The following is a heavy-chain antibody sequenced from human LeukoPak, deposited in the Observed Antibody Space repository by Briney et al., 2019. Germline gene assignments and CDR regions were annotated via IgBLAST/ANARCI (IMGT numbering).Heavy chain of an antibody. Sequence: GGSLRLSCAASGFTFNRHWMHWVRQAPGKGLVWVSRSNSDGSSTVYADSVKGRFTISRDNAKNTLYLQMNSLRAEDTAVYYFARGAGIYYTTGWTGRFDPWGQGTLVTVTS. CDR1: GFTFNRHW. CDR3: ARGAGIYYTTGWTGRFDP. CDR2: SNSDGSST. D-gene: IGHD6-19*01. J-gene: IGHJ5*02. V-gene: IGHV3-74*01.